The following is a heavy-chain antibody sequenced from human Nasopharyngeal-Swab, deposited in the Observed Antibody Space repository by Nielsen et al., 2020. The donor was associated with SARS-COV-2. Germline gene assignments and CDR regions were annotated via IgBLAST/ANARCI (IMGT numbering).Heavy chain of an antibody. CDR2: IYTSGLT. D-gene: IGHD1-26*01. CDR3: ARGELLNSYYYYYMDV. CDR1: GASISSGSYY. Sequence: SETLSLTCTVSGASISSGSYYWSWIRQPAGKGLEWIGRIYTSGLTIYNPSLKSRVTISVDTSKNQFSLKLSSVTAADTAVYYCARGELLNSYYYYYMDVWGKGTTVTVSS. J-gene: IGHJ6*03. V-gene: IGHV4-61*02.